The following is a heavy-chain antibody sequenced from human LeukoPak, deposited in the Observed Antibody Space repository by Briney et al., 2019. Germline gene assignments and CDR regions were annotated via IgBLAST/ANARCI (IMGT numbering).Heavy chain of an antibody. CDR2: INPNSGGT. D-gene: IGHD4-17*01. CDR3: ARAGAYGDNFDY. J-gene: IGHJ4*02. Sequence: ASVKVSCKASGYTFTGYYMHWVRQAPGQGLEWMGWINPNSGGTYYAQKFQGRVSMTTDTSTSTAYMELRSLRSDDTAVYYCARAGAYGDNFDYWGQGTLVTVSS. V-gene: IGHV1-2*02. CDR1: GYTFTGYY.